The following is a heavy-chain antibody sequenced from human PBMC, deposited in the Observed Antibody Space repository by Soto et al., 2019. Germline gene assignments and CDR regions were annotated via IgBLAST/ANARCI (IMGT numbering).Heavy chain of an antibody. CDR3: ARGISTTRYYYYYGMDV. D-gene: IGHD2-2*01. Sequence: GASVKVSCKAPGYTLTSYYLHWVRQAPGQGPEWMGIINPSGGITNDAQKFQDRVTMTSDTSTSTVYMELSSLRSEDTAVYYCARGISTTRYYYYYGMDVWGQGTTVTVSS. J-gene: IGHJ6*02. CDR2: INPSGGIT. V-gene: IGHV1-46*01. CDR1: GYTLTSYY.